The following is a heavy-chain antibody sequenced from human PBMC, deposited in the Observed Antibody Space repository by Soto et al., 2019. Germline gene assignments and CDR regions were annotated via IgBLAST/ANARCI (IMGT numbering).Heavy chain of an antibody. CDR3: ARDGSYDYVWGSYRPHYYYGMDV. J-gene: IGHJ6*02. Sequence: GGSLRLSCAAFGFTFSSYSMNWVRQAPGKGLEWVSSISSSSSYVYYADSVKGRFTISRDNAKNSLYLQMNSLRAEDTAVYYCARDGSYDYVWGSYRPHYYYGMDVWGQGTTVTVSS. V-gene: IGHV3-21*01. CDR1: GFTFSSYS. D-gene: IGHD3-16*02. CDR2: ISSSSSYV.